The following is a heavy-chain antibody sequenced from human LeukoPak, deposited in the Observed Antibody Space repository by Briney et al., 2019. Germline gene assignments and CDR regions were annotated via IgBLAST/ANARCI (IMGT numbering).Heavy chain of an antibody. CDR3: ARVYSDSYVRYFDL. CDR1: GFTFSRYW. Sequence: PGGSLRLSSAASGFTFSRYWMTWVRQAPGKGLEWVANINQDGSEKYYVDSVRGRFTISRDNAKNSLYLQMNSLRAEDTAVYYCARVYSDSYVRYFDLWGRGTLVTVSS. J-gene: IGHJ2*01. V-gene: IGHV3-7*05. D-gene: IGHD1-26*01. CDR2: INQDGSEK.